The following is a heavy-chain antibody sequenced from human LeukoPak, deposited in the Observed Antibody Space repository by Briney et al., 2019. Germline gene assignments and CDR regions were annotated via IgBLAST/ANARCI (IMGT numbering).Heavy chain of an antibody. Sequence: PSETLSLTCTVSGGSISSYYWSWIRQPAGKGLEWIGRIYTSGSTNYNPSLKSRVTMSVDTSKNQFSLKLSSVTAADTAVYYCARDGPKWELRPYYYYMDVWGKGTTVTVSS. V-gene: IGHV4-4*07. J-gene: IGHJ6*03. CDR2: IYTSGST. CDR3: ARDGPKWELRPYYYYMDV. CDR1: GGSISSYY. D-gene: IGHD1-26*01.